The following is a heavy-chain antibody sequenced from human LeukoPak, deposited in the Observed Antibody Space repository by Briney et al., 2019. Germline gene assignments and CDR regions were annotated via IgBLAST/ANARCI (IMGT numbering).Heavy chain of an antibody. D-gene: IGHD2-8*01. V-gene: IGHV3-7*01. CDR1: GGSFSGYY. Sequence: ETLSLTCAVYGGSFSGYYWSWIRQPPGKGLEWVASIHQHGNEKYFVDSVRGRFTISRDNAKNSLYLQMSSLRAEDTAVYYCATLNGPLFEYWGQGTLVTVSS. CDR2: IHQHGNEK. J-gene: IGHJ4*02. CDR3: ATLNGPLFEY.